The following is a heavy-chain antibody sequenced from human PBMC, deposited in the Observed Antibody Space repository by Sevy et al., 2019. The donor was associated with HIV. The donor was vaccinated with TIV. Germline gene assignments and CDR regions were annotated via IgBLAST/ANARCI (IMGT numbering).Heavy chain of an antibody. D-gene: IGHD1-26*01. Sequence: SETLSLTCTVSGGSITSLYWGWIRQPPGKGLEWIANIYYIGNTNYNPSLKSRVTISLDTSKNQFSLRLSSVTAADTAIYYCADENAWGRGYSWGQGTLVTVSS. CDR1: GGSITSLY. CDR2: IYYIGNT. CDR3: ADENAWGRGYS. J-gene: IGHJ4*02. V-gene: IGHV4-59*08.